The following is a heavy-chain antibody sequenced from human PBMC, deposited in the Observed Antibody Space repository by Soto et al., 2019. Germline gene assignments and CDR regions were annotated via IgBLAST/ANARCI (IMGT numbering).Heavy chain of an antibody. CDR2: ISWNSGSI. CDR1: GFTFDDYA. Sequence: GGSLRLSCAASGFTFDDYAMHWVRQAPGKGLEWVSGISWNSGSIGYADSVKGRFTISRDNAKNSLYLQMNSLRAEDTALYYCAKTDHMDVWGQGTTVTVSS. J-gene: IGHJ6*02. CDR3: AKTDHMDV. V-gene: IGHV3-9*01.